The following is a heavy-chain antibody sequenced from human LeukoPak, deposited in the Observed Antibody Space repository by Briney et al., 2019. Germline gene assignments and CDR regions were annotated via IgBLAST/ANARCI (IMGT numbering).Heavy chain of an antibody. J-gene: IGHJ4*02. V-gene: IGHV1-69*04. CDR1: GGTFSSYA. CDR2: IIPILGIA. D-gene: IGHD6-13*01. CDR3: ARDLIAAAPLGDY. Sequence: ASVKVSCKASGGTFSSYAISWVRQAPGQGLEWMGRIIPILGIANYAQKFQGRVTITADKSTSTAYMELSSLRSEDTAVYYCARDLIAAAPLGDYWGQGTLVTVSS.